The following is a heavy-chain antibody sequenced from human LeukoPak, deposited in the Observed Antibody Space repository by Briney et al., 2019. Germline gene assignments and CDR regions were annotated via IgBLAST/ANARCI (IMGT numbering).Heavy chain of an antibody. CDR2: IIGDGTTT. D-gene: IGHD1/OR15-1a*01. CDR1: GFTFSTYE. CDR3: VRDRGGTYSGDNLFDP. Sequence: GGSLRLSCAASGFTFSTYEMNWVRQAPGKGLEWLSYIIGDGTTTQYADSVRDRFTISRDNDKNSLYLQMNSLRADDTSVYYCVRDRGGTYSGDNLFDPWGQGTLVTVSS. V-gene: IGHV3-48*03. J-gene: IGHJ5*02.